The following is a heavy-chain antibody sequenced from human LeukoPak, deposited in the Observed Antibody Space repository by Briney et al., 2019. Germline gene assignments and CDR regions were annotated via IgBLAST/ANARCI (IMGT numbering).Heavy chain of an antibody. V-gene: IGHV3-53*01. D-gene: IGHD6-19*01. CDR2: IYSGGTT. J-gene: IGHJ4*02. CDR1: GFTVSSNY. CDR3: AKAAGSSGWN. Sequence: GGSLRLSCTASGFTVSSNYMSWVRQAPGKGLQWVSLIYSGGTTYYADFVKGRFTVSRDNSKNTLYLQMNSLRADDTAVYYCAKAAGSSGWNWGQGTLVTVSS.